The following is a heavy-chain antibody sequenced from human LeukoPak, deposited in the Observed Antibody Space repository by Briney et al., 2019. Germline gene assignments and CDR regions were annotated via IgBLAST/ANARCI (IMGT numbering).Heavy chain of an antibody. CDR1: GFTVSSNY. J-gene: IGHJ6*03. V-gene: IGHV3-66*01. Sequence: GGSLRLSCAASGFTVSSNYMSWVRQAPGKGLEWVSVLYSGGITYYADSVKGRFTISRDNSKNTLYLQMNSLRAEDTAVYYCAKDVFITENSWLLLYYYYYYMDVWGKGTTVTISS. CDR2: LYSGGIT. D-gene: IGHD3-22*01. CDR3: AKDVFITENSWLLLYYYYYYMDV.